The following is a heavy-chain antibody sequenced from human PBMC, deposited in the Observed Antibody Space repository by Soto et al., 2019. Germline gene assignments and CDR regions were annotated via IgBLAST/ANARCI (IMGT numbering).Heavy chain of an antibody. CDR2: INPSGGST. Sequence: GASVKVSCKASGYTFTSYYMHWVRQAPGQGLEWMGIINPSGGSTSYAQKFQGRVTMTRDTSTSTVYMELSSLRSEDTAVYYCARDQDTALESDGMDVWGQGTTVTVSS. CDR1: GYTFTSYY. CDR3: ARDQDTALESDGMDV. D-gene: IGHD5-18*01. V-gene: IGHV1-46*01. J-gene: IGHJ6*02.